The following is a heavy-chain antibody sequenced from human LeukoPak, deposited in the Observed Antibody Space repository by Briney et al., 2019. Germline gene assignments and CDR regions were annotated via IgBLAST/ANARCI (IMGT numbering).Heavy chain of an antibody. D-gene: IGHD3-3*01. Sequence: PGGSLRLSCAASGFSFSSYAMHWVRQAPGKGLEWVAVTSYDGRNEYYADSVKGRFTISRDISKNTVYLQMNSLRPEDTAVYYCARGGDSWSGYSYGMDVWGQGTTVTVSS. J-gene: IGHJ6*02. V-gene: IGHV3-30*04. CDR3: ARGGDSWSGYSYGMDV. CDR1: GFSFSSYA. CDR2: TSYDGRNE.